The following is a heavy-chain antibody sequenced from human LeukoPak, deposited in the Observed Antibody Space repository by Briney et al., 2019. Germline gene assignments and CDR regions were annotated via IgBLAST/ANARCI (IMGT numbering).Heavy chain of an antibody. CDR3: AKRGTLTTVTTFHY. J-gene: IGHJ4*02. CDR2: ISGSGGST. V-gene: IGHV3-23*01. Sequence: QTGGSLRLSCAASGFTFSSYSMNWVRQAPGKGLEWVSAISGSGGSTYYADSVKGRFTISRDNSKNTLYLQMNSLRAEDTAVYYCAKRGTLTTVTTFHYWGQGTLVTVSS. D-gene: IGHD4-17*01. CDR1: GFTFSSYS.